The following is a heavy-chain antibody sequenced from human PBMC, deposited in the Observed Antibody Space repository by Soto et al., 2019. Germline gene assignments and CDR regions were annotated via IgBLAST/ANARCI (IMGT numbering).Heavy chain of an antibody. CDR3: ARSGAGIAVAADY. Sequence: QVQLVQSGAEVKKPGSSVKVSCKASGGTFSSYAXSWVRQAPXQXXEWMGGIIPIFGTANYAQKFQGRVTITADESTSTAYMELSSLRSEDTAVYYCARSGAGIAVAADYWGQGTLVTVSS. V-gene: IGHV1-69*01. CDR2: IIPIFGTA. D-gene: IGHD6-19*01. J-gene: IGHJ4*02. CDR1: GGTFSSYA.